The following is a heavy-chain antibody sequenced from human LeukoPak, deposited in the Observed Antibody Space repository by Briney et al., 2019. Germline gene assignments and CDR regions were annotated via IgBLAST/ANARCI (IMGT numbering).Heavy chain of an antibody. CDR2: ISSDNGDT. V-gene: IGHV1-18*01. J-gene: IGHJ4*02. Sequence: GASVKVSCKASGGTFSSYAISWVRQAPGQGLEWMGWISSDNGDTHYAQKLQGRVTMSTDTSTSVAYMELRSLRSDDTAVYYCARDLRTYYYDTSGLSLFDYWGQGTLVTVSS. CDR3: ARDLRTYYYDTSGLSLFDY. D-gene: IGHD3-22*01. CDR1: GGTFSSYA.